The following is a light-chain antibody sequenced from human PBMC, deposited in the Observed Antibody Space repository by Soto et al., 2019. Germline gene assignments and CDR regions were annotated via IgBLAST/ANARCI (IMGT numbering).Light chain of an antibody. Sequence: QPVLTQPPSASGAPGQRVTISCSGSSSNIGSNTVNWYQHLPGAAPKLIIYSNNQRPSGVPDRFSGSKSGTSASLAISGLQSEDEADYYCAAWDDSLRGLFGGGTKLTVL. V-gene: IGLV1-44*01. CDR1: SSNIGSNT. CDR3: AAWDDSLRGL. J-gene: IGLJ2*01. CDR2: SNN.